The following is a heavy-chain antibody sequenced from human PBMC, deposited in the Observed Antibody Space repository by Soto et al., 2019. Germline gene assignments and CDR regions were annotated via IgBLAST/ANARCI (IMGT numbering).Heavy chain of an antibody. V-gene: IGHV1-69*06. CDR3: GREGERAMVKGRDAFDI. J-gene: IGHJ3*02. CDR2: SIPIFGTG. Sequence: QVQLVQSGAEVKKPASSVKVSCKASGGTFNTYAISWVRQAPGQGLGWMGGSIPIFGTGNYAQKFQGRVTLTASKTTSTVYQELSSLRAEDTAVYYCGREGERAMVKGRDAFDIWG. D-gene: IGHD5-18*01. CDR1: GGTFNTYA.